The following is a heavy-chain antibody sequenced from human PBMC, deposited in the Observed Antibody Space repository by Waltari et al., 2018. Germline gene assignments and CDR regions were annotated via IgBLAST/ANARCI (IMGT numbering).Heavy chain of an antibody. J-gene: IGHJ5*02. V-gene: IGHV1-69-2*01. D-gene: IGHD4-4*01. CDR1: GYTFTDYY. Sequence: EVQLVQSGAEVKKPGATVKISCKASGYTFTDYYIHWVQQAPGKGLEWMGRFDPADSETIYAEKFQGRVTITADTATDTAYMEPSSLRSEDTAVYYCATVLTTVPTYWFDPWGQGTLVTVSS. CDR3: ATVLTTVPTYWFDP. CDR2: FDPADSET.